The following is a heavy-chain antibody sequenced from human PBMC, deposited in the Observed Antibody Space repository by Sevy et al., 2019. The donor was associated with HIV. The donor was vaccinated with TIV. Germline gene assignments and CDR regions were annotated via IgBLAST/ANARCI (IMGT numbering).Heavy chain of an antibody. CDR1: GFTFDDYA. CDR2: ISWNSGSI. J-gene: IGHJ4*02. Sequence: GGSLRLSCAASGFTFDDYAMHWVRQAPGKGLEWVSGISWNSGSIGYADSLKGRFTISRDNAKNSLYLQMNSLRAEDTALYYCAKDSGDGYNLYYFDYWGQGTLVTVSS. CDR3: AKDSGDGYNLYYFDY. D-gene: IGHD5-12*01. V-gene: IGHV3-9*01.